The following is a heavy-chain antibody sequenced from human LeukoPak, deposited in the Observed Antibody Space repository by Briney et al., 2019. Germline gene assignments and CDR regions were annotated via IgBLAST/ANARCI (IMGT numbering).Heavy chain of an antibody. CDR1: GGSISSYY. D-gene: IGHD3-10*01. J-gene: IGHJ4*02. Sequence: SETLSLTCTVSGGSISSYYWSWIRQPAGKGLEWIGRIYTSGSTNYNPSLKSRVTMSVATSKNQFSLKLSSVTAADTAVYYCARGAALWFGELHSDYWGQGTLVTVSS. CDR3: ARGAALWFGELHSDY. V-gene: IGHV4-4*07. CDR2: IYTSGST.